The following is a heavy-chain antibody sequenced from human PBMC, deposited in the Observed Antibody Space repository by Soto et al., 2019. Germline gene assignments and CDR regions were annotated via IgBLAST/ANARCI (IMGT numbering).Heavy chain of an antibody. V-gene: IGHV3-30-3*01. J-gene: IGHJ1*01. CDR2: VSFDGSNK. D-gene: IGHD6-13*01. Sequence: QVQLVESGGGVVQPGRSLRLSCAASGFTFSTHAMHWVRQAPGKGLECVAIVSFDGSNKYYADSVKGRFTISRDNSKNTLYLQMCGLTTEDTAFYYCARDQTGITTAGGGRIDRWGQGTLVTVSS. CDR3: ARDQTGITTAGGGRIDR. CDR1: GFTFSTHA.